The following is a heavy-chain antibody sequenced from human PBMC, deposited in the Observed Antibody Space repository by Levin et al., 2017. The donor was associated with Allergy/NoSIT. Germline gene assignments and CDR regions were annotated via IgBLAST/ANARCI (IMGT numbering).Heavy chain of an antibody. CDR1: GGSFSGYY. V-gene: IGHV4-34*01. CDR3: ARDRQWSRLRNWFDP. Sequence: SQTLSLTCAVYGGSFSGYYWSWIRQPPGKGLEWIGEINHSGSTNYNPSLKSRVTISVDTSKNQFSLKLSSVTAADTAVYYCARDRQWSRLRNWFDPWGQGTLVTVSS. D-gene: IGHD6-19*01. J-gene: IGHJ5*02. CDR2: INHSGST.